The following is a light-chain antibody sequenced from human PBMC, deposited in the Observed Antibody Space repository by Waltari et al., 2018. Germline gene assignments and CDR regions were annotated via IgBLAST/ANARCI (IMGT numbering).Light chain of an antibody. V-gene: IGKV3-20*01. CDR2: GAS. CDR1: QSVGRS. J-gene: IGKJ1*01. CDR3: QHYVRLPAT. Sequence: EIGSKPSTRILPLSPGEGFTLSCRASQSVGRSLAWYQQKPGQAPGLLIYGASSSATGIPDRFSGGGAGTDFSLTCSRLEPEDFAVYYCQHYVRLPATFGQGTKVEIK.